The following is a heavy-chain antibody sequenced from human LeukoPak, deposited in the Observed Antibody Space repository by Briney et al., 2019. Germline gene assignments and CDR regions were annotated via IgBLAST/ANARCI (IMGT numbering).Heavy chain of an antibody. CDR3: ARVSGADYNLYFFDY. CDR1: GASIRSYY. D-gene: IGHD4-11*01. V-gene: IGHV4-4*07. J-gene: IGHJ4*02. CDR2: IYISGIT. Sequence: PSETLSLTCTVSGASIRSYYWTWIRQPAGKGLEWIGRIYISGITKCNPSLKSRVTISVDKSKNQFSLKLSSVTTADTAVYYCARVSGADYNLYFFDYWGQGTLVTVSA.